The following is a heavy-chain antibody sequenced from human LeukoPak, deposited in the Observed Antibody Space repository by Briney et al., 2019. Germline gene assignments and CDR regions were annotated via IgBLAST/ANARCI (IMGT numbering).Heavy chain of an antibody. CDR3: ARLHCSGGSCYSAYYYGMDV. Sequence: GESLKISCKGSGYSFTSYWIGWVRQMPGKGLEWMGIIYPGDSDTRYSPSFQGQVTISADKSISTAYLQWSSLKASGTAMYYCARLHCSGGSCYSAYYYGMDVWGQGTTVTVSS. V-gene: IGHV5-51*01. CDR1: GYSFTSYW. J-gene: IGHJ6*02. CDR2: IYPGDSDT. D-gene: IGHD2-15*01.